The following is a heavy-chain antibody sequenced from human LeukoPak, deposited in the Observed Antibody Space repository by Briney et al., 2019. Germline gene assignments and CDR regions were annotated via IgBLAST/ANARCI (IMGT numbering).Heavy chain of an antibody. CDR3: AKHVLLWFGESHFDY. CDR2: ISGSGGST. D-gene: IGHD3-10*01. J-gene: IGHJ4*02. Sequence: GGSLRLSCAASGFTFSDYYMSWIRQAPGKGLEWVSAISGSGGSTCYADSVKGRFTISRDNSKNTLYLQMNSLRAEDTAVYYCAKHVLLWFGESHFDYWGQGTLVTVSS. CDR1: GFTFSDYY. V-gene: IGHV3-23*01.